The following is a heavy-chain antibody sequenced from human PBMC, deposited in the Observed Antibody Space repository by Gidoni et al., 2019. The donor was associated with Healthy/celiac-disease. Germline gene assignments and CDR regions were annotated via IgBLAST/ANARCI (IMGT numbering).Heavy chain of an antibody. J-gene: IGHJ4*02. CDR1: GFTFSSYS. D-gene: IGHD4-17*01. Sequence: EVQLVESGGGLVKPGGSLRLSCAASGFTFSSYSMNWVRQAPGKGLEWVSAISSSSSYIYYADSVKGRFTISRDNAKNSLYLQMNSLGAEDTAVYYCARRNYGGNSGYFDYWGQGTLVTVSS. CDR2: ISSSSSYI. V-gene: IGHV3-21*01. CDR3: ARRNYGGNSGYFDY.